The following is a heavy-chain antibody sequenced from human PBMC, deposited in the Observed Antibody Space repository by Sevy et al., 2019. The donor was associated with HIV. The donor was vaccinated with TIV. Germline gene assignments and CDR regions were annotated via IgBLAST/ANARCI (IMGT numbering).Heavy chain of an antibody. CDR2: IRSKAYGGTT. CDR3: TRVPTRRGVPVYFDY. CDR1: GFTFGDYA. D-gene: IGHD3-10*01. V-gene: IGHV3-49*03. J-gene: IGHJ4*02. Sequence: GGSLRLSCTASGFTFGDYAMSWFRQAPGKGLEWVGFIRSKAYGGTTEYAASVKGRFTISRDDSKSIAYLQMNSLKTEDTAVYYCTRVPTRRGVPVYFDYWGQGTLVTVSS.